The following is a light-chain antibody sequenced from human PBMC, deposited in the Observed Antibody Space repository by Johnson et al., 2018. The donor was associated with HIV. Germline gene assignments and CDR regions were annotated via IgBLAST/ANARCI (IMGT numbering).Light chain of an antibody. V-gene: IGLV1-51*01. CDR3: ATWASRLSAYV. CDR2: DND. J-gene: IGLJ1*01. Sequence: QSVLTQPPSVSAAPRQKVTISCSGSSSNIGKNYVSWYRHLPGTAPKLLIYDNDKRPSGIPDRFSASKSGSSATLGITGLQTGDEADYYCATWASRLSAYVFGPGTKVTIL. CDR1: SSNIGKNY.